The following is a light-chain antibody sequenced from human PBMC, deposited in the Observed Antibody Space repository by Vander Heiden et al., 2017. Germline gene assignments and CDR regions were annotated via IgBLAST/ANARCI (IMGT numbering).Light chain of an antibody. CDR2: DAS. J-gene: IGKJ4*01. Sequence: DLPMTQSPSSLSASVGDRVTITCQASQDISNYLNWYQQKPGKAPKLLIYDASNLETGVPSRFSGSGSGTDFTFTISSLQPEDIATYYCQQYDNPALTFGGGTKVEIK. CDR1: QDISNY. V-gene: IGKV1-33*01. CDR3: QQYDNPALT.